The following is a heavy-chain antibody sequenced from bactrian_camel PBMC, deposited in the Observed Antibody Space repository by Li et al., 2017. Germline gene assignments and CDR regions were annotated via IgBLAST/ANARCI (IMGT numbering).Heavy chain of an antibody. CDR2: ISVGGRT. CDR3: AADPVCDSGLGWSPDEYNF. Sequence: HVQLVESGGDSVQAGDSLTLSCKAVFQYEYPWHCMAWFRQAPGKEREGVAAISVGGRTYYGDSVKGRFTISRDNAKNTAYLQMNTLEPEDTAMYYCAADPVCDSGLGWSPDEYNFVGQGTQVTVS. CDR1: QYEYPWHC. D-gene: IGHD1*01. V-gene: IGHV3S55*01. J-gene: IGHJ4*01.